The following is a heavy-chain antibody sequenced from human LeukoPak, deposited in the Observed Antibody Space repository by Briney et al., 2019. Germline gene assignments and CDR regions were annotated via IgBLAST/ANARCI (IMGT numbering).Heavy chain of an antibody. V-gene: IGHV3-11*04. D-gene: IGHD1-7*01. J-gene: IGHJ4*02. CDR1: GFTFSDYY. Sequence: GGSLRLSCAASGFTFSDYYMNWIRQAPGKGLEWVSYISHSGSAIYYADSVKGRFTISRDNAKNTLYLQMNSLRAEDTAVYYCTKGGTSLDYWGQGTLVTVSS. CDR2: ISHSGSAI. CDR3: TKGGTSLDY.